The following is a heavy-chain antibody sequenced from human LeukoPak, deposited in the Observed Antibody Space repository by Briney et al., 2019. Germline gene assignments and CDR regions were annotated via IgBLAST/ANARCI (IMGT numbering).Heavy chain of an antibody. D-gene: IGHD2-21*01. Sequence: PSETLSLSCTVSGGSISSYYWSWIRQPPGKGLEWIGYIYYSGSTNYNPSLTSRVTISVDTSKNQFSLKLSSVTAADTAVYYCARDQIDDYYYYGMDVWGQGTTVTVSS. CDR2: IYYSGST. V-gene: IGHV4-59*01. CDR3: ARDQIDDYYYYGMDV. CDR1: GGSISSYY. J-gene: IGHJ6*02.